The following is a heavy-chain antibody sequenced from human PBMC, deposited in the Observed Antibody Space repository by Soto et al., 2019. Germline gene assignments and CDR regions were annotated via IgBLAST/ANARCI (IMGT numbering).Heavy chain of an antibody. CDR1: GYTFTSYA. CDR3: ARDGDLFMSYGMDV. Sequence: QVQLVQSGSELKKPGASVKVSCKASGYTFTSYAMNLVRQAPGQGLEWMGWINTNTGNPTYAQGFTGRFVFSLDTSVSTAYLQICSLKAEDTAVYYCARDGDLFMSYGMDVLGQGTTVTVSS. J-gene: IGHJ6*02. CDR2: INTNTGNP. D-gene: IGHD7-27*01. V-gene: IGHV7-4-1*01.